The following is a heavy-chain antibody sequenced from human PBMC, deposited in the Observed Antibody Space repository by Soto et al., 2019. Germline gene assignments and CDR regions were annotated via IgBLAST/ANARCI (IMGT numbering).Heavy chain of an antibody. D-gene: IGHD6-13*01. CDR2: INPNKGGT. Sequence: ASVKVSCKASGYTFTGYYMHWVRQAPGQGLEGMGWINPNKGGTNYAQKFQGWVTMTRDTSISTAYMELSRLRSDDTAVYYCARLGGVIAAAGTNYYYCMDVWGQGTTVTVSS. CDR3: ARLGGVIAAAGTNYYYCMDV. V-gene: IGHV1-2*04. J-gene: IGHJ6*02. CDR1: GYTFTGYY.